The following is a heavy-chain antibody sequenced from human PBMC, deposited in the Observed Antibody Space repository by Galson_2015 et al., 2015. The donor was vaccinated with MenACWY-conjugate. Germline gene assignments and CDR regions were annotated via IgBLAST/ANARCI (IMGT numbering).Heavy chain of an antibody. V-gene: IGHV3-53*01. CDR2: LYSGGSA. D-gene: IGHD3-10*01. J-gene: IGHJ6*02. Sequence: SLRLSCAASGVTVSSNYMSWVRQAPGKGLEWVSVLYSGGSAYYADSVKGRFTISRDHSKNTLYLQMNSLSAEDTAVYYCARDQVAITMGRGVSTYYYYGIDVWGQGTTVTVSS. CDR3: ARDQVAITMGRGVSTYYYYGIDV. CDR1: GVTVSSNY.